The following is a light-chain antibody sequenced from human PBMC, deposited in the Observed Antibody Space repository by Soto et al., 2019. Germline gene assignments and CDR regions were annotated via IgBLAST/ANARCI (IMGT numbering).Light chain of an antibody. Sequence: EIVLTQSPGTLSLSPGERATLSCRASQSVSSSYLAWYQQKPGQAPRLLFDGASRRATGIPARFSGSGSGTDFTLNISRLEPEDFGVDSCQQYGSSPWTSGQGTKVEIK. J-gene: IGKJ1*01. CDR2: GAS. CDR1: QSVSSSY. CDR3: QQYGSSPWT. V-gene: IGKV3-20*01.